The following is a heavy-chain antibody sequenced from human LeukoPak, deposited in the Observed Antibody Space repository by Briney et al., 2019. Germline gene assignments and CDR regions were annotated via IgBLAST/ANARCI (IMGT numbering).Heavy chain of an antibody. Sequence: GASVKVSCKVSGYTLTQLSMHWVRQAPRKGLEWMGGFDPEDGETIYAQKFQGRVTMTEDTSTDTAYMELSSLRSEDTAVYYCATDLGDSGSPEYWGQGTLVTVSS. CDR2: FDPEDGET. V-gene: IGHV1-24*01. CDR3: ATDLGDSGSPEY. J-gene: IGHJ4*02. CDR1: GYTLTQLS. D-gene: IGHD1-26*01.